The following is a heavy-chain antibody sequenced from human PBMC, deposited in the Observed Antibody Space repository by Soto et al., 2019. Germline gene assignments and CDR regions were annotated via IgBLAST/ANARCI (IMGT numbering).Heavy chain of an antibody. CDR1: GTSIISYY. CDR2: IHYSGTT. J-gene: IGHJ4*02. D-gene: IGHD2-8*01. CDR3: ARYNSYAIDY. Sequence: SETLSLTCTDSGTSIISYYCSLIRHPPVKGLEWIANIHYSGTTNYNPSLASRVTLSVDTSKNQFSLKMTSVTAADRAMYFCARYNSYAIDYWGRGTLVTVSS. V-gene: IGHV4-59*01.